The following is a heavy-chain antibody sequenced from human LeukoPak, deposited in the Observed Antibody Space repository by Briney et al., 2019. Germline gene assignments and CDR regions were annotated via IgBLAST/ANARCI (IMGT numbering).Heavy chain of an antibody. Sequence: SETLSLTCTVSGGSISSYYWSWIRQPPGKGLEWIGYIYYSGSTNYNPSLKSRVTISVDTSKNQFSLKLSSVTAADTAVYYCARERSSSSYGLEVWGQGTLVTVSS. J-gene: IGHJ4*02. CDR2: IYYSGST. V-gene: IGHV4-59*01. CDR3: ARERSSSSYGLEV. CDR1: GGSISSYY. D-gene: IGHD6-13*01.